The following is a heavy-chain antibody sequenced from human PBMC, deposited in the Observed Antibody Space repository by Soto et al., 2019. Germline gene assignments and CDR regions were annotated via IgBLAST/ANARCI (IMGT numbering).Heavy chain of an antibody. CDR3: VRSLMDV. CDR2: IFFSGRT. Sequence: LSLTCTVSGGSIRESGLYWGWIRQSPGKGLEWIGSIFFSGRTHYNPSLKSRVSISIDASKNQFSLNVISVTAADTGVYYCVRSLMDVWGKGTTVTVAS. CDR1: GGSIRESGLY. J-gene: IGHJ6*03. V-gene: IGHV4-39*01.